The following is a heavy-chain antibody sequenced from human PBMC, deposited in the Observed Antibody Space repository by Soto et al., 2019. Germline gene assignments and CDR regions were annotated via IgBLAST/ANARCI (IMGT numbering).Heavy chain of an antibody. CDR1: GYTFTSYG. CDR3: ASLIAAAGTSPLLGKDV. Sequence: QVQLVQSGAEVKKPGASVKVSCKASGYTFTSYGISWVRQAPGQGLEWMGWISAYNGNTNYAQKLQGRVTMTTDTSTSTAYMELRSLRSDDTAVYCCASLIAAAGTSPLLGKDVWGQGTTVTVSS. CDR2: ISAYNGNT. J-gene: IGHJ6*02. D-gene: IGHD6-13*01. V-gene: IGHV1-18*01.